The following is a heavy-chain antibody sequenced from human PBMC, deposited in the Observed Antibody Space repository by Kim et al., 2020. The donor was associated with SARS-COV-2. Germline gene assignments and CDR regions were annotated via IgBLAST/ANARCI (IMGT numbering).Heavy chain of an antibody. J-gene: IGHJ4*02. V-gene: IGHV4-34*01. CDR3: ARDGSGSYYQPNFDY. Sequence: SLKSRVTISVDTSKNQFSLKLSSVTAADTAVYYCARDGSGSYYQPNFDYWGQGTLVTVSS. D-gene: IGHD3-10*01.